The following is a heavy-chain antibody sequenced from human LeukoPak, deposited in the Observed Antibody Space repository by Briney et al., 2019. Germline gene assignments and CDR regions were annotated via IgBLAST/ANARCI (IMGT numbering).Heavy chain of an antibody. Sequence: GASVKVSCKVSGYTLTELSMHWVRQAPGQGLEWMGGIIPIFGTANYAQKFQGRVTITADKSTSTAYMELSSLRSEDTAVYYCARRVSYSSGWPLFDLWGRGTLVTVSS. CDR1: GYTLTELS. CDR3: ARRVSYSSGWPLFDL. D-gene: IGHD6-19*01. J-gene: IGHJ2*01. CDR2: IIPIFGTA. V-gene: IGHV1-69*06.